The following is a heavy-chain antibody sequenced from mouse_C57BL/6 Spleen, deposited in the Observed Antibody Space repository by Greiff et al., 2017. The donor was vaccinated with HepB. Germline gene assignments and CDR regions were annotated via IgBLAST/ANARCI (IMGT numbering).Heavy chain of an antibody. J-gene: IGHJ3*01. CDR3: ASSDYGSSPAWFAY. CDR2: IHPNSGST. CDR1: GYTFTSYW. V-gene: IGHV1-64*01. Sequence: QVHVKQPGAELVKPGASVKLSCKASGYTFTSYWMHWVKQRPGQGLEWIGMIHPNSGSTNYNEKFKSKATLTVDKSSSTAYMQLSSLTSEDSAVYYCASSDYGSSPAWFAYWGQGTLVTVSA. D-gene: IGHD1-1*01.